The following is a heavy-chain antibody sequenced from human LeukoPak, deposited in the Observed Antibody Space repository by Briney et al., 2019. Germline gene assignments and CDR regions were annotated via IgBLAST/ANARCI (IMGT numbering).Heavy chain of an antibody. CDR1: EYTFTGYY. V-gene: IGHV1-2*02. J-gene: IGHJ4*02. CDR3: ATDVGAPPSQPEYYFDY. D-gene: IGHD1-26*01. Sequence: ASVKVSCKASEYTFTGYYMHWVRQAPGQGLEWMGWINPNSGGTNYAQKFQGRVTMTRDTSISTAYMELSRLRSDDTAVYYCATDVGAPPSQPEYYFDYWGQGTLVTVSS. CDR2: INPNSGGT.